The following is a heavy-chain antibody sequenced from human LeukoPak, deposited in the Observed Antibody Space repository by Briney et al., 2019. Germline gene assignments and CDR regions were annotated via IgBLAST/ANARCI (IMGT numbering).Heavy chain of an antibody. V-gene: IGHV4-34*01. CDR2: INHSGST. J-gene: IGHJ4*02. Sequence: PAETLSLTCAVYGGSFSGYYWSWIRQLPGKGLEWIGEINHSGSTNYNPSLKSRVTISVDTSKNQFSLKLSSVTAADTAVYYCARGSSVNYYGSGSYLYYYAYYFDYWGQGTLVTVSS. CDR1: GGSFSGYY. D-gene: IGHD3-10*01. CDR3: ARGSSVNYYGSGSYLYYYAYYFDY.